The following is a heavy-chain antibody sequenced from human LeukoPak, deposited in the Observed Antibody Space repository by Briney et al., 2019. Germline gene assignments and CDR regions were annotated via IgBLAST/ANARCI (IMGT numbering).Heavy chain of an antibody. Sequence: ASVKVSCKASGYTFTSYDINWVRQATGQGLEWMGWMNPNSGNTGYAQKLQGRVTMTTDTSTSTAYMELRSLRSDDTAVYYCARGKEWLIYYFDYWGQGTLVTVSS. CDR1: GYTFTSYD. CDR3: ARGKEWLIYYFDY. V-gene: IGHV1-8*01. J-gene: IGHJ4*02. D-gene: IGHD3-3*01. CDR2: MNPNSGNT.